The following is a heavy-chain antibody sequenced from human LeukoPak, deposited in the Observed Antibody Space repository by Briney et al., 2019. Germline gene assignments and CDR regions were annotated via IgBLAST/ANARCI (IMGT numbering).Heavy chain of an antibody. Sequence: GGSLRLSCAASGFTFGDYAMHWVRQAPGKGLEWVCLISGCGGSTYYAHSVKGRFTSSRDNSKNFLYVQMNSLRGEDSALFYCAKAVRVEMATIPYYGMDVWGQGTTVTVSS. CDR2: ISGCGGST. D-gene: IGHD5-24*01. V-gene: IGHV3-43*02. J-gene: IGHJ6*02. CDR3: AKAVRVEMATIPYYGMDV. CDR1: GFTFGDYA.